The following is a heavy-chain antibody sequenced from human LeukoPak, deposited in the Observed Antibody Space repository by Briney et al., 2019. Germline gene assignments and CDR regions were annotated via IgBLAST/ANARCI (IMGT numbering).Heavy chain of an antibody. CDR2: ISNTGSTI. V-gene: IGHV3-11*01. D-gene: IGHD2-15*01. CDR3: ARDRGDCSGGSCYLKYFDY. CDR1: GFTFSDYY. J-gene: IGHJ4*02. Sequence: NPGGSLRLSCAPSGFTFSDYYMSSIRQAPGKGLQLVSYISNTGSTIYYADSVKGRFTISRDNAENSLYLQMNSLRAEDTAVYYCARDRGDCSGGSCYLKYFDYWGQGTLVTVSS.